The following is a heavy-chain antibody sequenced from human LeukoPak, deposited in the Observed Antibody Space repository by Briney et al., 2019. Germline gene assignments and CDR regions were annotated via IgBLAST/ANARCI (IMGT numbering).Heavy chain of an antibody. J-gene: IGHJ6*03. CDR2: IIPIFGST. Sequence: ASVKVSCKASGDTFSSYAISWVRQAPGQGLEWMGVIIPIFGSTNDAQKFQGRVTITADKFTSTAYMELSSLRSEDTAVYYCARNDFWSGYGALYYYYMDVWGKGTTVTVSS. CDR1: GDTFSSYA. CDR3: ARNDFWSGYGALYYYYMDV. V-gene: IGHV1-69*06. D-gene: IGHD3-3*01.